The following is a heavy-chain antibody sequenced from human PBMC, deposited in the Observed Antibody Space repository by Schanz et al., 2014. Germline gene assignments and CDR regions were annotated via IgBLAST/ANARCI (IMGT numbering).Heavy chain of an antibody. D-gene: IGHD3-3*01. CDR3: ARSAGRDFWSGYYTRFDY. CDR1: EYSFTSYS. V-gene: IGHV1-3*04. CDR2: INTGSGDT. Sequence: QVHLVQSGAEVKRPGASVKVSCKASEYSFTSYSMHWVRQAPGQRLEWMGWINTGSGDTKYPQKLQGRVTMTTDTSTSTAYMELRSLRSDDTAVYYCARSAGRDFWSGYYTRFDYWGQGTLGTVSS. J-gene: IGHJ4*02.